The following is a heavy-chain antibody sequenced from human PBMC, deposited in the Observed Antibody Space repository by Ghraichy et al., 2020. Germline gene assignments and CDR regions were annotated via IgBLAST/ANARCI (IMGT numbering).Heavy chain of an antibody. CDR2: IYYSGST. J-gene: IGHJ4*02. D-gene: IGHD6-19*01. CDR1: GGSISSYY. V-gene: IGHV4-59*01. CDR3: ASGRIAVAGTEFDY. Sequence: SDTLSLTCTVSGGSISSYYWSWIRQPPGKGLEWIGYIYYSGSTNYNPFLKSRVTISVDTSKNQFSLKLSSVTAADTAVYYCASGRIAVAGTEFDYWGQGTLVTVSS.